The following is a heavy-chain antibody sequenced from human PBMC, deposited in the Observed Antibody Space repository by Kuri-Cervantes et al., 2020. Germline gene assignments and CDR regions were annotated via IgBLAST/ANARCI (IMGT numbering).Heavy chain of an antibody. CDR3: ATDGYGSGSGDTFDI. J-gene: IGHJ3*02. D-gene: IGHD3-10*01. CDR1: GYTFTSYA. V-gene: IGHV1-3*01. Sequence: ASVKVSCKASGYTFTSYAMHWVRQAPGQRLEWMGWINAGNGNTKYSQKFQGRVTITRDTSASTAYMELSSLRSEDTAVYYCATDGYGSGSGDTFDIWGQGTMVTVSS. CDR2: INAGNGNT.